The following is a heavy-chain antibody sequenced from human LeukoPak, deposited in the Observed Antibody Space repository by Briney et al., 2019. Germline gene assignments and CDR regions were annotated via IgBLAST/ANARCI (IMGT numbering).Heavy chain of an antibody. D-gene: IGHD3-10*01. CDR3: ARDSGVLLWFGELGVLDY. Sequence: PPGGSLRLSCAASGFTLSSYGMHWVRQAPGKGLEWVAVISYDGSNKYYADSVKGRFTISRDNSKNTLYLQMNSLRAEDTAVYYCARDSGVLLWFGELGVLDYWGQGTLVTVSS. V-gene: IGHV3-30*03. J-gene: IGHJ4*02. CDR2: ISYDGSNK. CDR1: GFTLSSYG.